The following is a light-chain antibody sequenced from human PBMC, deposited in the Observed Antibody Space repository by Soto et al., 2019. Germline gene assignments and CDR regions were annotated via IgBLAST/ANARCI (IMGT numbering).Light chain of an antibody. CDR3: QQYGTHRSVT. J-gene: IGKJ5*01. CDR2: GAS. CDR1: QSVASNY. Sequence: EIVLTQSPGTLSLSPGEEATLSCRASQSVASNYLAWYQQKPGQTPRLIIYGASGRADGIPHRFSGSGFGTDFTLTISKVEPEEFAVYDCQQYGTHRSVTFGQGTRLDI. V-gene: IGKV3-20*01.